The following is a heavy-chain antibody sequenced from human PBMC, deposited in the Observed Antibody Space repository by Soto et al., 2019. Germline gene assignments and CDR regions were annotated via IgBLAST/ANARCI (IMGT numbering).Heavy chain of an antibody. J-gene: IGHJ4*02. CDR2: IYDSGST. CDR3: ARLPGYCSGDSCRIDY. D-gene: IGHD2-15*01. V-gene: IGHV4-59*01. Sequence: PSETLSLTCTVSGGSISNYYWSWVRQPPGKGLEWIGYIYDSGSTNYNPSLKSRVTISVDASKNQFSLRLTSVTAADTAVYFCARLPGYCSGDSCRIDYWGQGTLVTVS. CDR1: GGSISNYY.